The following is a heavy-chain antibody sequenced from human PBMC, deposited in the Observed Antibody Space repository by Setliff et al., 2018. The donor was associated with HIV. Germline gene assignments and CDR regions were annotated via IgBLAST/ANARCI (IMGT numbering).Heavy chain of an antibody. Sequence: SETLSLTCTVSGGSISGHYWSWIRQPPGRGLEWIGYIYSSGSTNFNPPLQSRVTISVDTSKNQFSLKLYSVTAADTAVYYCARAYFGSGIYYWGQGTLVTVSS. V-gene: IGHV4-4*09. CDR3: ARAYFGSGIYY. D-gene: IGHD3-10*01. J-gene: IGHJ4*02. CDR1: GGSISGHY. CDR2: IYSSGST.